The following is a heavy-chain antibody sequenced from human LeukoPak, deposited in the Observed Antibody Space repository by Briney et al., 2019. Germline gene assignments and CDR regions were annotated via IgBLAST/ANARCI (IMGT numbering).Heavy chain of an antibody. CDR3: AKDKLGTSSLPFDY. V-gene: IGHV3-23*01. CDR1: GFTFSSYA. J-gene: IGHJ4*02. D-gene: IGHD7-27*01. CDR2: ISGSGGTT. Sequence: GGSLRLSCATSGFTFSSYAMSWVRQAPGKGLEWVSVISGSGGTTYYADSVKGRFTISRDNSKNTLYLQMNRLRAEDTAVYYCAKDKLGTSSLPFDYWGQGTLVTVSS.